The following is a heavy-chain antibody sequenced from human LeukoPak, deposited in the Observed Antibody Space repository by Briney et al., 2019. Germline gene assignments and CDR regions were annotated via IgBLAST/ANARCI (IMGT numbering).Heavy chain of an antibody. CDR1: GGSISSYY. J-gene: IGHJ4*02. V-gene: IGHV4-59*01. D-gene: IGHD1-26*01. CDR2: IYYTGST. Sequence: SETLSLTCTVSGGSISSYYWSWIRQPPGKGLEWIGYIYYTGSTNYNPSLKSRVTISVDTSKNQFSLKLSSVTAADTAVYYCAREPAGNSDYWGQGTLVTVSS. CDR3: AREPAGNSDY.